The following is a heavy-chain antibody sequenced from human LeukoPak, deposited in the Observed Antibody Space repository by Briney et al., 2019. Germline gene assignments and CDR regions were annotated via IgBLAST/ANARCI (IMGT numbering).Heavy chain of an antibody. J-gene: IGHJ6*03. CDR3: AKYGDPSYYYYMDV. D-gene: IGHD4-17*01. CDR2: ISGSGGST. Sequence: GGSLRLSCAASGFTFSSYAMSWVRQAPGKGLEWVSAISGSGGSTYYADSVKGRFTISRGNSKNTLYLQMNSLRAEDTAVYYCAKYGDPSYYYYMDVWGKGTTVTVSS. V-gene: IGHV3-23*01. CDR1: GFTFSSYA.